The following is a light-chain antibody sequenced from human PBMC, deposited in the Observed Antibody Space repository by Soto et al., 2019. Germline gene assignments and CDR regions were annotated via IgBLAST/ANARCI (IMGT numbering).Light chain of an antibody. V-gene: IGKV1-5*01. CDR2: DAS. CDR3: QQYNSYSFT. J-gene: IGKJ4*01. Sequence: DIQMTQSPSTLSASVGDRVTITCRASQSISSWLAWYQQKPGKAPKLLIYDASSLESGVPSRVSGSGSGTEFTLTISILQPDDFATYYCQQYNSYSFTFGGGTKVEIK. CDR1: QSISSW.